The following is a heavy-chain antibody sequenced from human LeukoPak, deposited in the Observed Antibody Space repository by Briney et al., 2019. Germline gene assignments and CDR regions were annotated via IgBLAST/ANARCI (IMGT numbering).Heavy chain of an antibody. J-gene: IGHJ4*02. D-gene: IGHD1-26*01. Sequence: PSETLSLTCAVYGGSFSGYYWSWIRQPPGKGLEWIGEINHSGSTNYNPSLKSRVTISVDTSKNQFSLKLSSVTAADTAVYYCARGVGKYAHWGQGTLVTVSS. CDR2: INHSGST. CDR3: ARGVGKYAH. CDR1: GGSFSGYY. V-gene: IGHV4-34*01.